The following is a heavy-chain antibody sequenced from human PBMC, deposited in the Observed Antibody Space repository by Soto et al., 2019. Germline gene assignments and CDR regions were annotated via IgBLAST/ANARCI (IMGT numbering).Heavy chain of an antibody. CDR2: ISYDGSNK. V-gene: IGHV3-30*18. CDR3: AKVIVATRREKGMDV. D-gene: IGHD5-12*01. Sequence: GGSLRLSCAASGFTFSSYGMHWVRQAPGKGLEWVAVISYDGSNKYYADSVKGRFTISRDNSKNTLYLQMNSLRAEDTAVYYCAKVIVATRREKGMDVWGQGTTVTVSS. J-gene: IGHJ6*02. CDR1: GFTFSSYG.